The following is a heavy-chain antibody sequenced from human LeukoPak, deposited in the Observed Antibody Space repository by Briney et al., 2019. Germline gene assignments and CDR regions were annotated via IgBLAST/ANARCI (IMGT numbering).Heavy chain of an antibody. CDR1: GGSISSGDYY. V-gene: IGHV4-30-4*01. D-gene: IGHD2-8*01. CDR3: ARYPYCTNGVCYPRFRRDWFDP. CDR2: IYYSGST. J-gene: IGHJ5*02. Sequence: SETLSLTCTVSGGSISSGDYYWSWIRQPPGKGLEWIGYIYYSGSTYYNPSLKSRVTISVDTSKNQFSLKLSSVTAADTAVYYCARYPYCTNGVCYPRFRRDWFDPWGQGTLVTVSS.